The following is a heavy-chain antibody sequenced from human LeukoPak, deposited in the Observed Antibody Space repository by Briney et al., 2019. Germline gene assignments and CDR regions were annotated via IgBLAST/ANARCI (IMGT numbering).Heavy chain of an antibody. V-gene: IGHV3-7*01. D-gene: IGHD3-22*01. CDR1: EFTFNSYW. J-gene: IGHJ4*02. CDR2: IKQDGSEK. CDR3: ARDLYRIVVVPHYFDY. Sequence: GGSLRLSCAASEFTFNSYWMSWVRQAPGKGLEWVANIKQDGSEKYYVDSVKGRFTISRDNAKNSLYLQMNSLRAEDTAVYYCARDLYRIVVVPHYFDYWGQGTLVTVSS.